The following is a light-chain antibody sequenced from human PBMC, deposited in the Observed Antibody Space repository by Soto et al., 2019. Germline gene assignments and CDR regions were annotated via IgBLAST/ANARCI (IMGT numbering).Light chain of an antibody. CDR2: EGS. CDR1: SSDVGSYNL. V-gene: IGLV2-23*03. J-gene: IGLJ2*01. CDR3: CSYAGSSTFVV. Sequence: QSALTQPASVSGSPGQSITISCTGTSSDVGSYNLVSWYQQHPGKAPKLMIYEGSKRPSGGSNRFSGSKSGNTASLTIYGLQAEDEADYYCCSYAGSSTFVVFGGGTKLTVL.